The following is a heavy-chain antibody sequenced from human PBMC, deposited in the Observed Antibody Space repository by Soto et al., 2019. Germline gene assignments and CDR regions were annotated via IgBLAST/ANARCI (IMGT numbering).Heavy chain of an antibody. CDR1: GFNFDDDI. CDR2: IRSKAYGGTT. D-gene: IGHD2-21*01. CDR3: TRAWFRYGGECYPAFDH. V-gene: IGHV3-49*03. Sequence: PGGSLRLSCTTSGFNFDDDIMNWFRQAPGKGLEWVGFIRSKAYGGTTEYAASVKGRFIISRDDPKSIAYLQMNSLTTEDTALYYCTRAWFRYGGECYPAFDHWGQGTPVTVSS. J-gene: IGHJ4*02.